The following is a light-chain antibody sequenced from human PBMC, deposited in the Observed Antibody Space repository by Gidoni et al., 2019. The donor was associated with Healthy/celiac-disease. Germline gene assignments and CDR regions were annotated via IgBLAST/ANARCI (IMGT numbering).Light chain of an antibody. J-gene: IGLJ3*02. Sequence: QSPLTPPAPVSGSPGQPITISCTGTSSDVGSYNLVSWYQQHPGKAPKLMIYEVSKRPSGVSNRFSGSKSGNTASLTISGLQAEDEADYYCCSYAGSSTWVFGGGTKLTVL. CDR2: EVS. V-gene: IGLV2-23*02. CDR1: SSDVGSYNL. CDR3: CSYAGSSTWV.